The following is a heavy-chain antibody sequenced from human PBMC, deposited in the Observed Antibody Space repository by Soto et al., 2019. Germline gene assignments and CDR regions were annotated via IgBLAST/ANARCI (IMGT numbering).Heavy chain of an antibody. CDR1: GFNFRSYG. Sequence: PGGSLRLSCVASGFNFRSYGMHWVRQAQGKGLEWVSGISDNGDLTYNADSVKGRFTISRDNSKNTLYLQMNSLRAEDTAVYYCVRRAFGSSHTFDIWGQGTVVTVSS. D-gene: IGHD6-6*01. CDR2: ISDNGDLT. V-gene: IGHV3-23*01. J-gene: IGHJ3*02. CDR3: VRRAFGSSHTFDI.